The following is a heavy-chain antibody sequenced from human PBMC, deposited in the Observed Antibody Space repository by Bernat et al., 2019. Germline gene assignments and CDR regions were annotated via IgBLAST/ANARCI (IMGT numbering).Heavy chain of an antibody. V-gene: IGHV2-5*02. CDR1: GFSLTTNGVG. Sequence: QITLKGSGPTLVKPTQTPTLTCTFSGFSLTTNGVGVGWIRQPPGKALEWLALIYWDDDKRYSPSLKSRLTITKDTSKNQVVLTMTNMDPVDTSTFYCARSFGTIIMREYYFDYWGQGTLVTVSS. J-gene: IGHJ4*02. CDR3: ARSFGTIIMREYYFDY. D-gene: IGHD3-3*01. CDR2: IYWDDDK.